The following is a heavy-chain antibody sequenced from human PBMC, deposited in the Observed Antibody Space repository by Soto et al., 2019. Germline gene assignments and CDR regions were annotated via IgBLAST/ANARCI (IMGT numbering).Heavy chain of an antibody. J-gene: IGHJ5*02. CDR3: AKMRGHSYGILES. Sequence: GVSLRLSCAASGFTFSNYAMSWVRQTPGKGLEWVSALNGGGDSTYYADTVKGRFSISRDNSKNTLYLQMSSLRAEDTAVYYWAKMRGHSYGILESWGQGTLVTVSS. CDR1: GFTFSNYA. D-gene: IGHD5-18*01. CDR2: LNGGGDST. V-gene: IGHV3-23*01.